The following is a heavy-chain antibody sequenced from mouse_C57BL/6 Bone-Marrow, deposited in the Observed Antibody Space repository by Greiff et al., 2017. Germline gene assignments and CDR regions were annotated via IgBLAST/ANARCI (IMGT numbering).Heavy chain of an antibody. V-gene: IGHV1-80*01. CDR2: IYPGDGDT. CDR3: ARAAAQATFYAMDY. Sequence: QVQLQQSGAELVKPGASVKISCKASGYAFSSYWMNWVKQRPGKGLEWIGQIYPGDGDTNYNGKFKGKATLTADKSSSTAYMQLSSLTSEDSAVYFCARAAAQATFYAMDYWGQGTSVTVSS. D-gene: IGHD3-2*02. CDR1: GYAFSSYW. J-gene: IGHJ4*01.